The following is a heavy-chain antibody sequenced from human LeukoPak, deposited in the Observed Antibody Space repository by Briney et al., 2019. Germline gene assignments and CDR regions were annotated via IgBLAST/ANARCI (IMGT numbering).Heavy chain of an antibody. V-gene: IGHV4-39*07. CDR1: GGSISSSSYY. CDR2: IYYSGST. CDR3: ARDYYDSSGYYYIDC. Sequence: SETLSLTCTVSGGSISSSSYYWGWIRQPPGKGLEWIGSIYYSGSTYYNPSLKSRVTISVDTSKNQFSLKLSSVTAADTAVYYCARDYYDSSGYYYIDCWGQGTLVTVSS. J-gene: IGHJ4*02. D-gene: IGHD3-22*01.